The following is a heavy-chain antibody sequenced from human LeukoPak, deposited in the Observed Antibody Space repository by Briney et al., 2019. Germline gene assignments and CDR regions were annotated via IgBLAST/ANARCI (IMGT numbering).Heavy chain of an antibody. CDR2: ISGGAGTI. J-gene: IGHJ4*02. CDR1: GFTFNNYA. V-gene: IGHV3-23*01. Sequence: GGSLRLSCAASGFTFNNYAMTWVRQAPGKGLEWVSYISGGAGTIYYADSVKGRFTISRDNSKNILFLQMKSLRVVDTAIYYCAKDSGYRITYGDYRRWGQRTLVTVSS. CDR3: AKDSGYRITYGDYRR. D-gene: IGHD4-17*01.